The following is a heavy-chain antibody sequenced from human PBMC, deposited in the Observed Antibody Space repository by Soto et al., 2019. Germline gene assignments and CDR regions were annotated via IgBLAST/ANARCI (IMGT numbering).Heavy chain of an antibody. CDR1: CGSISSYY. J-gene: IGHJ4*02. V-gene: IGHV4-59*01. CDR2: IYYSGST. CDR3: ARKFGYSSSWLAY. Sequence: PSETLSLTCTVSCGSISSYYWSWIRQPPGKGLEWIGYIYYSGSTNYNPSLKSRVTISVDTSKNQFSLKLSSVTAADTAVYYCARKFGYSSSWLAYWGQGTLVTVSS. D-gene: IGHD6-13*01.